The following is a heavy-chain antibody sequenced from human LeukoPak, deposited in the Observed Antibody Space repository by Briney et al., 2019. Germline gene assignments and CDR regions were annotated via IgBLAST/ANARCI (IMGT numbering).Heavy chain of an antibody. D-gene: IGHD1-1*01. V-gene: IGHV4-59*01. CDR3: ASSRLERLLYWFDP. Sequence: SETLSLTCTVSGGSISSYYWSWIRQPPGKGLEWIGYIYYSGSTNYNPSLKSRVTISVDTSKNQFSLKLSSVTAADTAVYYCASSRLERLLYWFDPWGQGTLVTVSS. CDR2: IYYSGST. CDR1: GGSISSYY. J-gene: IGHJ5*02.